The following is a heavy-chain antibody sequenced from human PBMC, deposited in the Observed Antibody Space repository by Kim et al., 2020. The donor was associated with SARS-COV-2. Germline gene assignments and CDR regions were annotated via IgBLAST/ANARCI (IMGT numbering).Heavy chain of an antibody. Sequence: SETLSLTCTVSGGSINSRSYYWGWFRQPPGKGLEWIGSVFYSGTTYYNPSLKSRVTTPVDTSKNHFSLKLTSVTAADTAIYYCARHPRVVGGDIFD. D-gene: IGHD3-3*01. V-gene: IGHV4-39*01. CDR1: GGSINSRSYY. J-gene: IGHJ3*01. CDR3: ARHPRVVGGDIFD. CDR2: VFYSGTT.